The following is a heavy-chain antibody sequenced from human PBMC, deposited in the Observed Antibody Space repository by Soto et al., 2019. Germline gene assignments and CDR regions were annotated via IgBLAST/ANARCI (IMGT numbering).Heavy chain of an antibody. J-gene: IGHJ5*02. CDR3: ATDPEKDCGSASCYAGNWFDP. D-gene: IGHD2-2*01. CDR2: IDQGGSEK. V-gene: IGHV3-7*04. CDR1: GCTLNNYT. Sequence: SGCTLNNYTISWVRQAPGKGLEWVANIDQGGSEKYYVDSVKGRFTIFRDNAKNSLSLQMNSLRGEDTAVYYCATDPEKDCGSASCYAGNWFDPWGQGTMVTVSS.